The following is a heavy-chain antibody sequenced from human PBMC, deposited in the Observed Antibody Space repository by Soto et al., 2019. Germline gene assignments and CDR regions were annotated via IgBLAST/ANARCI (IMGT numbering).Heavy chain of an antibody. V-gene: IGHV1-69*12. J-gene: IGHJ6*02. CDR1: GGTFSSYA. CDR3: AXXXAXXXXXXMDV. CDR2: IIPIFGTA. Sequence: QVQLVQSGAEVKKPGSSVKVSCKASGGTFSSYAISWVRQAPGQGLEWMGGIIPIFGTANYAQKFQGRVTITADEXTSTAYMELSSLRSXXTAVYYCAXXXAXXXXXXMDVWGQGTTVTVSS.